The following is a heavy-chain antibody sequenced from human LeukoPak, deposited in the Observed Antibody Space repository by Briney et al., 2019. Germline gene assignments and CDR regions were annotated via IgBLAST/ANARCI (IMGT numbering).Heavy chain of an antibody. J-gene: IGHJ4*02. CDR2: INHSGST. CDR3: ARRVLWFGEPYDY. V-gene: IGHV4-4*02. CDR1: GGSISSSNW. Sequence: SETLSLTCAVSGGSISSSNWWSWIRQPPGKGREWIGEINHSGSTNYNPSLKSRVTISVDTSKNQFSLKLSSVTAADTAVYYCARRVLWFGEPYDYWGQGTLVTVSS. D-gene: IGHD3-10*01.